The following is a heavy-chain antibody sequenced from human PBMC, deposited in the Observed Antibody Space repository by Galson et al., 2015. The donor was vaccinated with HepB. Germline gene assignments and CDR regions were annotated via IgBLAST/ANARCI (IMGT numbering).Heavy chain of an antibody. CDR2: IKGGNGNT. CDR1: GYTFSAYV. Sequence: SVKVSCKASGYTFSAYVIYWVRQAPGQRLEWMGWIKGGNGNTKYSQKFQGRVSITRDTSASTAYLELSSLTYKDTALYYCARVGGYTGTPSFDHWGQGTLITVSS. J-gene: IGHJ4*02. CDR3: ARVGGYTGTPSFDH. V-gene: IGHV1-3*01. D-gene: IGHD5-12*01.